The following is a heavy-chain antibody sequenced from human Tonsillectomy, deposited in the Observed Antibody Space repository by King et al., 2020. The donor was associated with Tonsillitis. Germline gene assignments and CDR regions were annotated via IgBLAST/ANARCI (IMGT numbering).Heavy chain of an antibody. V-gene: IGHV2-5*02. CDR3: AHRLYGDYGGPTDHDAFDI. CDR2: IYWDDDK. D-gene: IGHD4-17*01. J-gene: IGHJ3*02. Sequence: TLKESGPTLVKPTQTLTLTCTFSGFSLSTSGVGVGWIRQPPGKALEWLALIYWDDDKRYSPSLKSRLTITKDTSKNQVVLTMTNMDPVDTATYYCAHRLYGDYGGPTDHDAFDIWGQGTMVTVSS. CDR1: GFSLSTSGVG.